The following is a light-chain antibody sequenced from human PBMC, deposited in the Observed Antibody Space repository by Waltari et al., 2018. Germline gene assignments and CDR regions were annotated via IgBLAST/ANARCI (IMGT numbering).Light chain of an antibody. CDR3: AAWDDSLNGLYV. CDR1: SSNLGTKT. J-gene: IGLJ1*01. Sequence: QSVLTQPPSASGTPGQRVTIPCPGSSSNLGTKTVNWYQQLPGMAPRLLIYGDNQRPSGVPRRFSASKSGTSASLAISGLQSEDEADYFCAAWDDSLNGLYVFGTGTTVTVL. CDR2: GDN. V-gene: IGLV1-44*01.